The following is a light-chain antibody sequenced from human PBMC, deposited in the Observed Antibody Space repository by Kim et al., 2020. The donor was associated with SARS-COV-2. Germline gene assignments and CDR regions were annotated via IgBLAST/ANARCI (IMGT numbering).Light chain of an antibody. CDR1: QSVLYSSNNKYF. CDR3: QQYFSSPYT. CDR2: WAS. J-gene: IGKJ2*01. Sequence: RATINCKSSQSVLYSSNNKYFLAWYQQKPGQPPKVLICWASTRESGVPDRFSGSGSATDFTLTISSLQAEYVAVYFCQQYFSSPYTFGQGTKLEI. V-gene: IGKV4-1*01.